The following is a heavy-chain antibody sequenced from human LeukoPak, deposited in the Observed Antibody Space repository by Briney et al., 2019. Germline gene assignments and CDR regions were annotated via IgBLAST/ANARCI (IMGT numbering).Heavy chain of an antibody. CDR3: AKKGATTGDFDY. J-gene: IGHJ4*02. V-gene: IGHV3-23*01. CDR2: ISGSGGDT. Sequence: GGSLRLSCAASGFTFSNFLMTWVRQAPGKGPEWVSAISGSGGDTYYADSVKGRFTISRDNSKNTLYLQMNSLRAEDTAVYYCAKKGATTGDFDYWGQGTLITVSS. D-gene: IGHD1-26*01. CDR1: GFTFSNFL.